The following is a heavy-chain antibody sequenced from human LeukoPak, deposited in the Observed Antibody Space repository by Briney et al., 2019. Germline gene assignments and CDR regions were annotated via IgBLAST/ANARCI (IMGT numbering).Heavy chain of an antibody. CDR1: GFTFSSYS. Sequence: GGSLRLSCAASGFTFSSYSMNWVRQAPGKGPEWVSYISSSSSTIYYADSVKGRFTISRDNAKNPLYLQINSLRAEDTAVYYCARDRGAWYVDYWGQGTLVTVSS. V-gene: IGHV3-48*01. J-gene: IGHJ4*02. D-gene: IGHD6-19*01. CDR3: ARDRGAWYVDY. CDR2: ISSSSSTI.